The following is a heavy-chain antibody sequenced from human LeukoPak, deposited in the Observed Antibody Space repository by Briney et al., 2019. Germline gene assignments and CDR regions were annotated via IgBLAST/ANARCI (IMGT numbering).Heavy chain of an antibody. D-gene: IGHD6-13*01. CDR3: AREGAWGVAAIHGGFDY. J-gene: IGHJ4*02. V-gene: IGHV4-30-2*01. Sequence: PSQTLSLTCTVSGGSISSGGYYWSWIRQPPGKGLEWIGYIYHSGSTYYNPSLKSRVTISVDRSKNQFSLKLSSVTAADTAVYYCAREGAWGVAAIHGGFDYWGQGTLVTVSS. CDR1: GGSISSGGYY. CDR2: IYHSGST.